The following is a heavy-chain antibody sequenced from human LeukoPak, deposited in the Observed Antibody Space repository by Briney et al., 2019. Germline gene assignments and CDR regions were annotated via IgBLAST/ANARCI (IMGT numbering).Heavy chain of an antibody. D-gene: IGHD1-1*01. CDR3: AKEPFLFNWNDVGGFDY. Sequence: GGSLRLSCAASGFTFSSYGMHWVRQAPGKGLEWVAFIRYDGSNKYYADSVKGRFTISRDNSKNTLYLQMNSLRAEDTAVYYCAKEPFLFNWNDVGGFDYWGQGTLVTVSS. CDR1: GFTFSSYG. J-gene: IGHJ4*02. CDR2: IRYDGSNK. V-gene: IGHV3-30*02.